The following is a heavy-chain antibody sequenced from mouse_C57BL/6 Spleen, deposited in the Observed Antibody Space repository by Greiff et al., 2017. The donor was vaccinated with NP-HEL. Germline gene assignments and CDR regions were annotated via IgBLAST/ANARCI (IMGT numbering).Heavy chain of an antibody. CDR2: INPYNGGT. Sequence: EVQLQQSGPVLVKPGASVKMSCKASGYTFTDYYMNWVKQSHGKSLEWIGVINPYNGGTSYNQKFKGKATLTVDKSSSTAYMELNSLTSEDSAVYYCARENYGSSYGYFDVWGTGTTVTVSS. J-gene: IGHJ1*03. D-gene: IGHD1-1*01. V-gene: IGHV1-19*01. CDR3: ARENYGSSYGYFDV. CDR1: GYTFTDYY.